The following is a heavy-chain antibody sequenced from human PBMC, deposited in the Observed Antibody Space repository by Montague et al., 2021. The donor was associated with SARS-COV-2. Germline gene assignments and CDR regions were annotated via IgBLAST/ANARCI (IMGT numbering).Heavy chain of an antibody. V-gene: IGHV4-4*07. CDR2: IYTSGST. CDR1: SGSISSYY. CDR3: ARDGSAVAGLPRSYGLDV. J-gene: IGHJ6*02. Sequence: SETLSLTCTVSSGSISSYYWSWIRQPAGKGLEWIGRIYTSGSTNYNPSLKSRVTMSVDTSKSQFSLKLSSVTAADTAVYYCARDGSAVAGLPRSYGLDVWGQGTTVTVSS. D-gene: IGHD6-19*01.